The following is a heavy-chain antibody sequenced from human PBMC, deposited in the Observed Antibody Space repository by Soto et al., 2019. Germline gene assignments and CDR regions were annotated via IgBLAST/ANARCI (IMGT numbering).Heavy chain of an antibody. CDR2: INDRGTI. D-gene: IGHD3-9*01. Sequence: QVQLQQWGAGPLRPLETLSLTCGVSGGSFSGYYWAWIRQSPGKGLEWIGEINDRGTINYNPSLKSQVSISVVTSKNHYSLNLRSVTAADTAVYYCARECHDILTGPPWVWYFDLWGRGTLVTVSS. J-gene: IGHJ2*01. CDR1: GGSFSGYY. V-gene: IGHV4-34*01. CDR3: ARECHDILTGPPWVWYFDL.